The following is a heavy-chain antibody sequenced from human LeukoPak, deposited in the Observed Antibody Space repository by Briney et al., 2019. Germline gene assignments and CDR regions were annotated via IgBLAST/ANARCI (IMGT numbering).Heavy chain of an antibody. CDR2: IRSDGSIK. CDR1: GFTFSNYG. CDR3: AKDQPLVYFDY. J-gene: IGHJ4*02. D-gene: IGHD3-16*01. Sequence: GESLRLSCAASGFTFSNYGVHWVGQAQGMGLGWVAFIRSDGSIKYYADSVKGRFTISRDNSKNTLYLQMNSLRAEDTAVYFCAKDQPLVYFDYWGQGTLVTVSS. V-gene: IGHV3-30*02.